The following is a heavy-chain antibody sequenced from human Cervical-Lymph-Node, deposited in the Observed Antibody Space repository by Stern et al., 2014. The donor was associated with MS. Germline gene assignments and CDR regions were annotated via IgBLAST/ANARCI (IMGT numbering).Heavy chain of an antibody. CDR3: ALSSETSDRWYSLGYDL. Sequence: VQLVESGAEVTKPGSSVKVFCKASGGTFSKCPSSWVRQDPGQGLEWMGGIFPVFGTPTYAQEFRGRVTITADVSTSTVYMELSSLRSDDTAVYYCALSSETSDRWYSLGYDLWGQGTLVTVSS. CDR2: IFPVFGTP. J-gene: IGHJ5*02. V-gene: IGHV1-69*01. D-gene: IGHD6-13*01. CDR1: GGTFSKCP.